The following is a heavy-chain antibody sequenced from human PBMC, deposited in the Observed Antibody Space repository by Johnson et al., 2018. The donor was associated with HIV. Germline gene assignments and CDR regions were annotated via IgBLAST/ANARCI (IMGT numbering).Heavy chain of an antibody. J-gene: IGHJ3*02. D-gene: IGHD2-21*02. CDR2: ISYDGSNK. CDR3: ARSPASRVGDSFAFDI. Sequence: QVQLVESGGGVVQPGRSLRLSCAASGFIFSSYAMHWVRQAPGKGLEWVAVISYDGSNKYYADSVQGRFTISRDNSKNTLYLQVNSLKTEDTAVYYCARSPASRVGDSFAFDIWGQGTMVTVSS. CDR1: GFIFSSYA. V-gene: IGHV3-30-3*01.